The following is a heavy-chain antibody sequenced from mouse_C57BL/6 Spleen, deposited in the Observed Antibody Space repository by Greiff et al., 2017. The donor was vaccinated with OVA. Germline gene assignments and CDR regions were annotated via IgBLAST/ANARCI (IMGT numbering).Heavy chain of an antibody. CDR1: GYTFTSYW. Sequence: QVQLQQPGAELVKPGASVKLSCKASGYTFTSYWMHWVKQRPGQGLELIGMIHPNIGSTNYNEKFKSKATLTVDKSSSTAYMQLSSLTSEDSAVYYCARELGRGGLFDYWGQGTTLTVSS. J-gene: IGHJ2*01. CDR2: IHPNIGST. D-gene: IGHD4-1*01. CDR3: ARELGRGGLFDY. V-gene: IGHV1-64*01.